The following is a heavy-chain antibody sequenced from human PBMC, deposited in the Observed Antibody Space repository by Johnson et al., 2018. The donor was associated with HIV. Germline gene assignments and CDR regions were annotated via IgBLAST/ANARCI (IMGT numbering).Heavy chain of an antibody. D-gene: IGHD1-26*01. Sequence: VQLVESGGGVVQPGRSLRLSCAASGFTFSSYGMHWVRQAPGKGLEWVAVIWYDGSNKYYVDSVKGRFTISRDNAKNSLYLQMNSLRAEDTAVYYCARIVGAWKNDAFDIWGQGTMVTVSS. CDR3: ARIVGAWKNDAFDI. CDR1: GFTFSSYG. CDR2: IWYDGSNK. V-gene: IGHV3-33*01. J-gene: IGHJ3*02.